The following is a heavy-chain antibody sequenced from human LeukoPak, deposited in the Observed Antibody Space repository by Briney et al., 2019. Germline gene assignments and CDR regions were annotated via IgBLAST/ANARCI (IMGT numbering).Heavy chain of an antibody. CDR2: ISYDGSNK. V-gene: IGHV3-30-3*01. J-gene: IGHJ4*02. D-gene: IGHD3-10*01. Sequence: ISYDGSNKYYADSVKGRFTISRDNSKNTLYLQMNSLRAEDTAVYYCARDRGGSLDYFDYWGQGTLVTVSS. CDR3: ARDRGGSLDYFDY.